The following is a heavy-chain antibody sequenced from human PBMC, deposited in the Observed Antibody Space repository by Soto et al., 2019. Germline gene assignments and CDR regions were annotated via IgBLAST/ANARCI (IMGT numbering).Heavy chain of an antibody. D-gene: IGHD3-3*01. CDR3: ARLRTGTSTTFEENWFDP. J-gene: IGHJ5*02. CDR1: GGSFSGYY. Sequence: QVQLQQWGAGLLKPSGTLSLTCGVYGGSFSGYYWSWIRQAPGKGPEWIGEINHSGTTDYNPSLERRVTISVDTSKKQSSLRLNSVTAAATAVYYCARLRTGTSTTFEENWFDPWGQGPRVTVSS. CDR2: INHSGTT. V-gene: IGHV4-34*01.